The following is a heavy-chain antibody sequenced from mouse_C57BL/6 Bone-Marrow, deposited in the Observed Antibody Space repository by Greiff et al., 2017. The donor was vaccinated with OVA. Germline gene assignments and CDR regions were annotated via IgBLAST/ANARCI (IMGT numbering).Heavy chain of an antibody. V-gene: IGHV1-54*01. J-gene: IGHJ4*01. CDR3: AGDGLFITTYYCAMDY. D-gene: IGHD1-1*01. CDR1: GYAFTNYL. CDR2: INPGSGGT. Sequence: QVQLKQSGAELVRPGTSVKVSCKASGYAFTNYLIEWVKQRPGQGLEWIGVINPGSGGTNYNEKFKGKATLTADKSSSTAYMQLSSLTSEDSAVYFWAGDGLFITTYYCAMDYWGQGTSVTVSS.